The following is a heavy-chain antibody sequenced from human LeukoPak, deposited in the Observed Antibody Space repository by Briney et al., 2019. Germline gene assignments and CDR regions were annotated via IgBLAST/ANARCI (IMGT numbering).Heavy chain of an antibody. D-gene: IGHD3-9*01. J-gene: IGHJ5*02. V-gene: IGHV4-59*01. CDR2: IYYSRST. Sequence: SETLSLTCTVSGGSISSYYWSWIRQPPGKGLEWIGYIYYSRSTNYNPSLKSRVTISVDTSKNQFSLKLSSVIAADTAVYYCARVGYDILTGSTSWFDPWGQGTLVTVSS. CDR3: ARVGYDILTGSTSWFDP. CDR1: GGSISSYY.